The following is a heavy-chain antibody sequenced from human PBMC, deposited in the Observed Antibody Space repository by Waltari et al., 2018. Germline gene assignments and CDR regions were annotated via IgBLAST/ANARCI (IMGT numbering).Heavy chain of an antibody. J-gene: IGHJ5*02. V-gene: IGHV4-34*01. D-gene: IGHD3-3*01. CDR1: GGSFSGYY. Sequence: QVQLQQWGAGLLKPSETLSLTCAVYGGSFSGYYWSWIRQPPGKGLEWIGEINHSGSTNYNPSLKSRGTISVDTSKNQFSLKLSSVTAADTAVYYCARVDYDFWSGEGFWFDPWGQGTLVTVSS. CDR3: ARVDYDFWSGEGFWFDP. CDR2: INHSGST.